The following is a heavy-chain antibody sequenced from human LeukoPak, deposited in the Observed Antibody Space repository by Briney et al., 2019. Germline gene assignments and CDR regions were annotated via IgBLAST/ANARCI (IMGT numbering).Heavy chain of an antibody. CDR3: ANPSDCSSTSCYYQGDY. J-gene: IGHJ4*02. CDR2: IRYDGSNK. D-gene: IGHD2-2*01. V-gene: IGHV3-30*02. Sequence: GGSLRLSCAASGFTFSSYGMHWVRQAPGKGLEWVAFIRYDGSNKYYADSVKGRFTISRYNSKNTLCLQMNSLRAEDTAVYYCANPSDCSSTSCYYQGDYWGQGTLVTVYS. CDR1: GFTFSSYG.